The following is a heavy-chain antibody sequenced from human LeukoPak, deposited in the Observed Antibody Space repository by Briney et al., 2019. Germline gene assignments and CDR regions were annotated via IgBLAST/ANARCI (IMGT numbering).Heavy chain of an antibody. Sequence: SETLSLTCAVYGGSFSGYYWSWIRQPPGKGLEWIGEINHSGSTNYNPSLKSRVTISVDTSKNQFSLKLSSVTAADTAVYYCAREGIAVAEDWFDPWGQGTLVTVS. CDR3: AREGIAVAEDWFDP. D-gene: IGHD6-19*01. CDR1: GGSFSGYY. V-gene: IGHV4-34*01. CDR2: INHSGST. J-gene: IGHJ5*02.